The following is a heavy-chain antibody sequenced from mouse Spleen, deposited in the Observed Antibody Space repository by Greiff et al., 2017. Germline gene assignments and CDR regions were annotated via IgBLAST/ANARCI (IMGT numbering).Heavy chain of an antibody. D-gene: IGHD2-3*01. CDR3: ARGDGYYRGYFDV. CDR2: INYDGSST. J-gene: IGHJ1*03. Sequence: EVMLVESEGGLVQPGSSMKLSCTASGFTFSDYYMAWVRQVPEKGLEWVANINYDGSSTYYLDSLKSRFIISRDNAKNILYLQMSSLKSEDTATYYCARGDGYYRGYFDVWGTGTTVTVSS. V-gene: IGHV5-16*01. CDR1: GFTFSDYY.